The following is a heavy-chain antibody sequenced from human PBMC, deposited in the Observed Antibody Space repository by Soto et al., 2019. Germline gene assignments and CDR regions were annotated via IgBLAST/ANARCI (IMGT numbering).Heavy chain of an antibody. D-gene: IGHD4-17*01. CDR1: GASISSGGYY. CDR2: IYNSGST. Sequence: SETLSLTCTLSGASISSGGYYWNWIRQHPGKGLEWIGHIYNSGSTLYNPSLKSRVTISVATSRNQFSLKLSSVTAADTAVYYCARGRTSTTVTERSYYFDYWGQGTLVTVSS. J-gene: IGHJ4*02. CDR3: ARGRTSTTVTERSYYFDY. V-gene: IGHV4-31*03.